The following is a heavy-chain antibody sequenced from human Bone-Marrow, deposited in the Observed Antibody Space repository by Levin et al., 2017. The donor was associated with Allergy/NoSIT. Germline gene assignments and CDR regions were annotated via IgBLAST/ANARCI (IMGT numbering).Heavy chain of an antibody. Sequence: GGSLLLSFSSSFFLFLLSLLPWFLPSPCPFLACVSSISSSSSDIYYADSVKGRFTISRDNAKSSLFLQMNSLRAEDTAVYYCARVTEAYWGQGTTVTVSS. D-gene: IGHD2-21*02. V-gene: IGHV3-21*01. CDR3: ARVTEAY. J-gene: IGHJ6*02. CDR1: FFLFLLSL. CDR2: ISSSSSDI.